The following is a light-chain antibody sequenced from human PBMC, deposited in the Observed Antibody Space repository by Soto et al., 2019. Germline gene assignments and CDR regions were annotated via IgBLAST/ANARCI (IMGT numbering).Light chain of an antibody. V-gene: IGKV1-5*01. CDR3: QQYTNTNNPWM. J-gene: IGKJ1*01. CDR1: QTITTW. CDR2: DAS. Sequence: DIRVTQSPPTLSASVGDRVTITCRARQTITTWMAWYQQKPGKAPKLLVYDASTLQSGVATRFSGSGSGTEFTLIISGLQPEDSATYYCQQYTNTNNPWMFGQGTKVDNK.